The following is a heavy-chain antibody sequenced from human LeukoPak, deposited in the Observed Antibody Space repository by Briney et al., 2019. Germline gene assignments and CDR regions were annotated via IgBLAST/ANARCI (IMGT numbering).Heavy chain of an antibody. D-gene: IGHD3-3*01. Sequence: SQTLSLTCTVSGGSISSGGYYCSWIRQHPGKGLEWIGYIYYSASTYYNPSLKSRVTISVDTSKNQFSLKLSSVTAADTAVYYCARERFYYGMDVWGKGTTVTVSS. CDR1: GGSISSGGYY. J-gene: IGHJ6*04. CDR2: IYYSAST. CDR3: ARERFYYGMDV. V-gene: IGHV4-31*03.